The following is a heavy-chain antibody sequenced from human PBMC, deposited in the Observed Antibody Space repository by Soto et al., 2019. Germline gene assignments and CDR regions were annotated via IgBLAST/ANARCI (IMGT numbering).Heavy chain of an antibody. V-gene: IGHV5-51*01. CDR1: GYSLTSYW. J-gene: IGHJ5*02. Sequence: PGESLKISCKGSGYSLTSYWIGWVRQMPGKGLEWMGIIYPGDSDTRYSPSFQGQVTISADKSISTAYLQWSSLKASDTAMYYCARLPGMVRGVNNWFDPWGQGTLVTLSS. CDR2: IYPGDSDT. D-gene: IGHD3-10*01. CDR3: ARLPGMVRGVNNWFDP.